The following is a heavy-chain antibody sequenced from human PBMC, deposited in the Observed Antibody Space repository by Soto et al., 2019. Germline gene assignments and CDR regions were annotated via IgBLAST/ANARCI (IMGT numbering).Heavy chain of an antibody. V-gene: IGHV1-18*04. CDR1: GYTFTSDG. Sequence: QVQLIQSGTEVKKPGASVKVSCKASGYTFTSDGISWVRQAPGQGLEWMGWISVYNGNTSYAQKLQGRVTMTTDTSTSTAYMELRTLRSDDTAVYYCARDNEYRFDPWGQGTLVTVSS. D-gene: IGHD2-2*01. CDR2: ISVYNGNT. J-gene: IGHJ5*02. CDR3: ARDNEYRFDP.